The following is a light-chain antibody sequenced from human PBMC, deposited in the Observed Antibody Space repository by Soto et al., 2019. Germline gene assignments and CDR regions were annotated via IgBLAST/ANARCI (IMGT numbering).Light chain of an antibody. V-gene: IGKV1-5*03. CDR1: QSISSW. CDR2: KAS. J-gene: IGKJ4*01. Sequence: DIQMTQSPSTLSASVGYRVTISWRASQSISSWLAWYQQKPGKAPKLLIYKASNLESGVPSRFSGSGSGTEFTLTISSLQPEDFATYYCQQVKTYPRTFGGGTKVDIK. CDR3: QQVKTYPRT.